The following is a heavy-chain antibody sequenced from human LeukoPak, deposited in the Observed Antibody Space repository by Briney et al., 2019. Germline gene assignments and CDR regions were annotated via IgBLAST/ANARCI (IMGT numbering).Heavy chain of an antibody. V-gene: IGHV4-4*02. CDR3: AREGGPYRPLDY. CDR1: GGSISNTNW. CDR2: VNLQGST. J-gene: IGHJ4*02. Sequence: SGTRSLTCGVSGGSISNTNWWTWVSQPPGKGLEWIGEVNLQGSTNYNPSLKSRVAISVDKSENHISLKLTSVTAADTAVYYCAREGGPYRPLDYSGQGTLVTVAS.